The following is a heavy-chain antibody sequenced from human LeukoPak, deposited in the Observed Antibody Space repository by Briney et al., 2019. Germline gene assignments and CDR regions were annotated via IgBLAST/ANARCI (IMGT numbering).Heavy chain of an antibody. Sequence: GGSLRLSCAASGFTLSSYAMHWVRQAPGKGLEWVAVISYDGSNKYYADSVKGRFTISRDNSKNTLYLQMNSLRAEDTAVYYCARACRGGITMIVVVCMWGQGTLVTVSS. V-gene: IGHV3-30-3*01. CDR2: ISYDGSNK. CDR3: ARACRGGITMIVVVCM. D-gene: IGHD3-22*01. CDR1: GFTLSSYA. J-gene: IGHJ4*02.